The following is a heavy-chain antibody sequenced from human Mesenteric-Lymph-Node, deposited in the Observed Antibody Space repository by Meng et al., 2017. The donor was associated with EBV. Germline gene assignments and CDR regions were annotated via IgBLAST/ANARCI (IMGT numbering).Heavy chain of an antibody. Sequence: QGGQGVFVTRRRVSLTAVFVGGAFSGYSWYWIPQAPGKGLGLIGKSHHSETADYNPSLEVRVLISADTSKNQFSLKLTSVTAADTAVYYCARQGYCRTTTCSTWFDPWGQGTLVTVSS. J-gene: IGHJ5*02. V-gene: IGHV4-34*01. D-gene: IGHD2-2*01. CDR1: GGAFSGYS. CDR3: ARQGYCRTTTCSTWFDP. CDR2: SHHSETA.